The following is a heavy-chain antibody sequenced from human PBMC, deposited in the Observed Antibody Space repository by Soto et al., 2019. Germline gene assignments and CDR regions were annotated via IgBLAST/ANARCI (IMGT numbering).Heavy chain of an antibody. CDR2: TYYRSKWYN. CDR1: GYSVSSNSAA. V-gene: IGHV6-1*01. CDR3: ARAGGYSYGSFPSGMDV. J-gene: IGHJ6*02. Sequence: SQTLSLTCAISGYSVSSNSAAWNWIRQSPSRGLEWLGRTYYRSKWYNDYAVSVKSRITINPDTSKNQFSLQLNSVTPEDTAVYYCARAGGYSYGSFPSGMDVWGQGTTVTVSS. D-gene: IGHD5-18*01.